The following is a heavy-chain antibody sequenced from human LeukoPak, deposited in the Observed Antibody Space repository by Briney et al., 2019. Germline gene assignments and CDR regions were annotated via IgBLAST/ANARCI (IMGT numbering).Heavy chain of an antibody. CDR2: ISSSGSTI. V-gene: IGHV3-48*04. Sequence: GGSLRLSCAASGFTFSNYGMNWVRQAPGKGLEWVSYISSSGSTIYYADSVKGRFTISRDNAKNSLYLQMNSLRAEDTAVYYCARGGLSWELPTGDYDYWGQGTLVTVSS. CDR3: ARGGLSWELPTGDYDY. CDR1: GFTFSNYG. D-gene: IGHD1-26*01. J-gene: IGHJ4*02.